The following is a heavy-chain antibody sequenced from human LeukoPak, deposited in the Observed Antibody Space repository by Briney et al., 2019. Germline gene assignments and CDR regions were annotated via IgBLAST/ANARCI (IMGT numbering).Heavy chain of an antibody. CDR3: ATVGYSYGAFDY. CDR1: GYTLTEIS. V-gene: IGHV1-24*01. Sequence: ASVKVSCKVSGYTLTEISMYWVRQAPGKGLEWMGGIDREDGQTIYAQKFQGRVTMTEDKSAGTAYMEVSRLTSEDTAFYYCATVGYSYGAFDYWGQGTLVTVSS. J-gene: IGHJ4*02. D-gene: IGHD5-18*01. CDR2: IDREDGQT.